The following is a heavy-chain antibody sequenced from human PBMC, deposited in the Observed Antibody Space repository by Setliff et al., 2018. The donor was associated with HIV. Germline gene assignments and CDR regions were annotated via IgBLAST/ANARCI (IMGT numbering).Heavy chain of an antibody. CDR2: ISSSSSYI. CDR3: ARIGYGGNSHAFDI. J-gene: IGHJ3*02. CDR1: GFTFSSYS. D-gene: IGHD4-17*01. V-gene: IGHV3-21*01. Sequence: GGSLRLSCAASGFTFSSYSMNWVRQAPGKGLEWVSSISSSSSYIYYADSVKGRFTISRDNAKNSLYLQMNSLRAEDTAVYYCARIGYGGNSHAFDIWGQGTMVTVSS.